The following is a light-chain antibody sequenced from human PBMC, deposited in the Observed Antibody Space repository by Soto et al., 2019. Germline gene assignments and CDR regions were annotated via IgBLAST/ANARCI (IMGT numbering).Light chain of an antibody. J-gene: IGKJ5*01. Sequence: IQLTQSPSSLSASVGDRVTISCRASQAITTYLAWYQQKPGKAPQLLIFAASTLHSGVPSRFSGSGSGTDFTLTISSLQPEDFATYYCQQLTSYPITFGQGTRLEIK. CDR1: QAITTY. V-gene: IGKV1-9*01. CDR2: AAS. CDR3: QQLTSYPIT.